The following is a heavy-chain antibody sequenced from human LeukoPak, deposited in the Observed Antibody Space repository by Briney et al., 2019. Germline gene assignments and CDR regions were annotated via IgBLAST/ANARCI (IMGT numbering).Heavy chain of an antibody. CDR2: ISDSGGRT. J-gene: IGHJ4*02. D-gene: IGHD3-22*01. CDR1: GITLSNYG. CDR3: AKRGVVIRVILVGFHKEAYYFDS. Sequence: GGSLRLSCAVSGITLSNYGTSWVRQAPGKGLEWVAGISDSGGRTNYADSVKGRFTISRDNPKNTLYPQMNSLRAEDTAVYFCAKRGVVIRVILVGFHKEAYYFDSWGQGALVTVSS. V-gene: IGHV3-23*01.